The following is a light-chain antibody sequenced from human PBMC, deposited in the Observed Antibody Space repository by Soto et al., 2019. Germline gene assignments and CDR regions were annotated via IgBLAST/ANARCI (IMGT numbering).Light chain of an antibody. CDR1: QDIYNW. CDR3: RQYSIYPIT. Sequence: DIQMTQSPSTLSASVGDRVTITCRASQDIYNWLAWYQQKPGRAPRLLIYKTAGLESGVPSRFSGSGSGTEYTLTISSLQPDDFATYYCRQYSIYPITFGGGTKLDIK. V-gene: IGKV1-5*03. CDR2: KTA. J-gene: IGKJ4*01.